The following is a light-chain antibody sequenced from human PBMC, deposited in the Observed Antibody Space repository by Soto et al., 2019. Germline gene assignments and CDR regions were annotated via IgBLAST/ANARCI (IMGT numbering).Light chain of an antibody. CDR2: DAS. V-gene: IGKV1-5*01. J-gene: IGKJ2*01. CDR1: QSISSW. CDR3: QQYSSYSNP. Sequence: DIQMTQSPSTLSASVGDRVTITFRASQSISSWLAWYQQKPGKAPKLLIYDASSLESGVPSRFRSSGSGTEFTLTISSLQPDDFATYYCQQYSSYSNPFAQGNRVDI.